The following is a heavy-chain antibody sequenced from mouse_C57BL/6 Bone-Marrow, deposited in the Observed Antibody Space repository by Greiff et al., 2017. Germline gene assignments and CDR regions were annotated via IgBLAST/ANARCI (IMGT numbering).Heavy chain of an antibody. CDR3: ARGYGSSYWYFDV. CDR1: GFNIKDYY. D-gene: IGHD1-1*01. J-gene: IGHJ1*03. CDR2: IDPEDGET. Sequence: VQLQQSGAELVKPGASVKLSCTASGFNIKDYYMHWVKQRPEQGLEWIGRIDPEDGETKYAPKFQGKATITADTSSNTAYLQLSSLTSEDTAVYYGARGYGSSYWYFDVWGTGTTVTVSS. V-gene: IGHV14-2*01.